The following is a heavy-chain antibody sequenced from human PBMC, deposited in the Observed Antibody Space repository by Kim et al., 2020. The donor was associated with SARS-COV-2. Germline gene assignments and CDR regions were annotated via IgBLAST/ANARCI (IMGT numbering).Heavy chain of an antibody. Sequence: SETLSLTCAVYGGSFSGYYWSWIRQPPGKGLEWIGEINHSGSTNYNPSLKSRVTISVDTSKNQFSLKLSSVTAADTAVYYCARGLARGLSPPDIVVVPAAPFDYWGQGTLVTVSS. CDR3: ARGLARGLSPPDIVVVPAAPFDY. D-gene: IGHD2-2*01. J-gene: IGHJ4*02. CDR1: GGSFSGYY. CDR2: INHSGST. V-gene: IGHV4-34*01.